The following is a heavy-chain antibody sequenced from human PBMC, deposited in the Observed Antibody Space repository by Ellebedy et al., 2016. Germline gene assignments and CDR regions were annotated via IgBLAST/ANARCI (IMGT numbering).Heavy chain of an antibody. CDR1: GYTFTSYA. Sequence: SVKVSCXASGYTFTSYAISWVRQAPGQGLEWMGRIIPILGIANYAQKFQGRVTITADKSTSTAYMELSSLRSEDTAVYYCARSAYCGGDCFNFGYIDAFDIWGQGTMVTVSS. D-gene: IGHD2-21*02. V-gene: IGHV1-69*04. J-gene: IGHJ3*02. CDR3: ARSAYCGGDCFNFGYIDAFDI. CDR2: IIPILGIA.